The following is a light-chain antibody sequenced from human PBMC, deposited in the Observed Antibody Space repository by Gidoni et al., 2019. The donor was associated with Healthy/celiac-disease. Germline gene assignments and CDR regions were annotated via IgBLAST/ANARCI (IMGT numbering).Light chain of an antibody. V-gene: IGLV3-21*02. CDR2: DDS. CDR3: QVWDSSSDHPV. Sequence: SYVLTQPPSVSVAPGQTARITCGGNNMGSKSVHWYQQKPGQAPVLVVYDDSDRPSGIPARFSGSNSGNTATLTISRVEAGDEADYYCQVWDSSSDHPVFGGGTKLTVL. CDR1: NMGSKS. J-gene: IGLJ3*02.